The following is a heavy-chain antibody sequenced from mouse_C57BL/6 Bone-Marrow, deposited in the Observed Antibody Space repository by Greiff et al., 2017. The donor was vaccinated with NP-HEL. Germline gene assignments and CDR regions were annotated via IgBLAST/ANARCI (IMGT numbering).Heavy chain of an antibody. Sequence: QVQLQQPGAELVKPGASVKLSCKASGYTFTSYWMQWVKQRPGQGLEWIGKIDPSDSNTNYNQKFKGKATLTVDTSSSTAYMQLSSLTSDDSAVYYAARYRFYYGYFYTMDYGGRGTSATVTA. V-gene: IGHV1-50*01. J-gene: IGHJ4*01. CDR2: IDPSDSNT. D-gene: IGHD2-2*01. CDR3: ARYRFYYGYFYTMDY. CDR1: GYTFTSYW.